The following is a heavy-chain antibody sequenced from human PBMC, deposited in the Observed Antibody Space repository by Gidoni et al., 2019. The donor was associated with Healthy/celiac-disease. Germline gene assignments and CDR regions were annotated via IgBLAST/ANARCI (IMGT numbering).Heavy chain of an antibody. CDR2: ISPGDSDT. CDR1: GYSFTSYW. CDR3: ARGGREQLAPYYYCGMDV. V-gene: IGHV5-51*01. D-gene: IGHD6-6*01. Sequence: EVQLLPSRAEVKKPGESLKISCQGSGYSFTSYWIGGGRQMPGKGLEWMGLISPGDSDTIYSPSFQGQVTISADKSISTAYLQWSSLKASDTAMYYWARGGREQLAPYYYCGMDVWGQGTTVTVSS. J-gene: IGHJ6*02.